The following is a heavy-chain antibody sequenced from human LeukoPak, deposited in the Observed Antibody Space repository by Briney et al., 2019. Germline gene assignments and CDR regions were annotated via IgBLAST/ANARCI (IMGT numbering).Heavy chain of an antibody. CDR3: ARLRYYGMDV. J-gene: IGHJ6*02. CDR1: GFTFSGYD. V-gene: IGHV3-48*04. Sequence: PTGGSLRLSCAASGFTFSGYDMSWVRQAPGKGLEWVSYTSSSSSTIYYADSVKSRFTISRDNAKNSLYLQMNSLRAEDTAVYYCARLRYYGMDVWGQGTTVTVSS. CDR2: TSSSSSTI.